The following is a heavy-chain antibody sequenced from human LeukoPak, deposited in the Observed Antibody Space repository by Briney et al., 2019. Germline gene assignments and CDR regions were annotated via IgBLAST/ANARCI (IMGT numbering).Heavy chain of an antibody. CDR3: ARGVYGGSPPYYFDY. CDR1: GGSISSGGYY. V-gene: IGHV4-30-2*01. Sequence: PSEALSLTCTVSGGSISSGGYYWSWIRQPPGKGLEWIGYIYHSGSTYYNASLKSRVTISVDKSKNQFSLKVRSATAADTAVYYCARGVYGGSPPYYFDYWAREPWSLSPQ. J-gene: IGHJ4*02. CDR2: IYHSGST. D-gene: IGHD4-23*01.